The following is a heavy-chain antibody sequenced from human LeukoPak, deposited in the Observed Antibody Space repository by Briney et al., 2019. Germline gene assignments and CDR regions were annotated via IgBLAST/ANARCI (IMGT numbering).Heavy chain of an antibody. Sequence: GASVKVSCKASGYTFTSYDINWVRQATGQGLEWMGWMNPNSGNTGYAQKFQGRVTITRNTSISTAYMELSSLRSDDTAVYYCARDTSIAAPGTYWGQGTLVTVSS. J-gene: IGHJ4*02. CDR1: GYTFTSYD. V-gene: IGHV1-8*03. CDR2: MNPNSGNT. D-gene: IGHD6-13*01. CDR3: ARDTSIAAPGTY.